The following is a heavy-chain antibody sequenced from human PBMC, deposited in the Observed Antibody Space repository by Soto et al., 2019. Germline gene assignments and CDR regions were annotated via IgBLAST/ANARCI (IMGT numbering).Heavy chain of an antibody. Sequence: QVQLQQWGAGLLKPSETLSLTCAVYGGSFGGYSWGWFRQPPGKGLGWMGEINHSGSTNSNPSLKSRVTRAVDTSKNQFSLKLSSVTAADTAVYYCARFSFWSGYLGVDYWGQGTLVTVSS. D-gene: IGHD3-3*01. J-gene: IGHJ4*02. CDR2: INHSGST. V-gene: IGHV4-34*01. CDR1: GGSFGGYS. CDR3: ARFSFWSGYLGVDY.